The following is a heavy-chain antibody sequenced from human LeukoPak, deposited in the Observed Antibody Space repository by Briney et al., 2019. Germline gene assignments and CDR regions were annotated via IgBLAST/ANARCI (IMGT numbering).Heavy chain of an antibody. CDR3: ARERSGWFFSN. Sequence: ASVKVSCKASGYTFTGYYMHWVRQAPGQGLEWMGWINPNNGATNYAQKLQGRVTMTTDTSTSTAYMDLRSLRSDDTAVYYCARERSGWFFSNWGQGTLVTVSS. D-gene: IGHD6-19*01. J-gene: IGHJ4*02. CDR1: GYTFTGYY. CDR2: INPNNGAT. V-gene: IGHV1-2*02.